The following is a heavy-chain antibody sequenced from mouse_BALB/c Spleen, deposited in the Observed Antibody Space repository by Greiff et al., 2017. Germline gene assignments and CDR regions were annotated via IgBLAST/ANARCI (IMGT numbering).Heavy chain of an antibody. D-gene: IGHD1-1*01. Sequence: DVMLVESGGGLVQPGGSLKLSCAASGFTFSSYGMSWVRQTPDKRLELVATINSNGGSTYYPDSVKGRFTISSDNARNILYLQMSSLRSEDTAMYYCARELRYFDYWGQGTTLTVSS. CDR3: ARELRYFDY. CDR2: INSNGGST. V-gene: IGHV5-6-3*01. CDR1: GFTFSSYG. J-gene: IGHJ2*01.